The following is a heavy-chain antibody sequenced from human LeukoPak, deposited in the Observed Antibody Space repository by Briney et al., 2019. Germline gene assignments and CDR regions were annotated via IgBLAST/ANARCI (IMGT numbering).Heavy chain of an antibody. D-gene: IGHD6-19*01. V-gene: IGHV3-48*03. J-gene: IGHJ5*02. CDR1: GFTFSSYE. Sequence: PGGSLRLSCAASGFTFSSYEMNWVRQAPGKGLEWVSYISSSGSTIYYADSVKGRFTISRDNAKNSLYLQMNSLRAEDTAVYYCARYSSGWVRGHWFDPWGQGTLVTVSS. CDR3: ARYSSGWVRGHWFDP. CDR2: ISSSGSTI.